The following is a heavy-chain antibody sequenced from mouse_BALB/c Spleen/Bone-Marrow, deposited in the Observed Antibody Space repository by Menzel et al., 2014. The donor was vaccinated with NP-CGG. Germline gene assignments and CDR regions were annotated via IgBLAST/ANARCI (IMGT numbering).Heavy chain of an antibody. D-gene: IGHD2-4*01. J-gene: IGHJ3*01. CDR2: INPSTGYT. CDR1: GYTFTSYW. CDR3: AREGDYDGFAY. V-gene: IGHV1-7*01. Sequence: VHLVESGAELAKPGASVKMSCKASGYTFTSYWMHRVKQRPGQGLEWIGYINPSTGYTEYNQKFKDKATLTADKSSSTAYMQLSSLTSEDSAIYYCAREGDYDGFAYWGQGTLVTVSA.